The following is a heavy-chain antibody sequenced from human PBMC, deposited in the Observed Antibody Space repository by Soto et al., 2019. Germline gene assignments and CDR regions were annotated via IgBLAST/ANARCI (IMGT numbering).Heavy chain of an antibody. V-gene: IGHV6-1*01. CDR2: TYYRSKWYN. J-gene: IGHJ6*02. Sequence: SQTLSLPCAISGDSVSSNSAAWNVIRQSPSRGLELLGRTYYRSKWYNDYAVSVKSRITINPDTSKNQFSLQLNSVTPEDTAVYYCARDHCSSTSCYGYYYYGMDVWGQGTTVTVSS. D-gene: IGHD2-2*01. CDR3: ARDHCSSTSCYGYYYYGMDV. CDR1: GDSVSSNSAA.